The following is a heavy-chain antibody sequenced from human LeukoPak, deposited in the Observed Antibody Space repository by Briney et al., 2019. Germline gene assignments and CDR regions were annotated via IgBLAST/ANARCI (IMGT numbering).Heavy chain of an antibody. D-gene: IGHD3-22*01. V-gene: IGHV1-69*01. CDR1: GVTFTSYV. CDR2: VIPISGTA. CDR3: ARTPHYYDTTTYSDYTLDYFYHYMDV. J-gene: IGHJ6*03. Sequence: SVKVSCKASGVTFTSYVISWVRQAPGQGLEWMGGVIPISGTANYAQNFQGRVTITADESTSTAYMELSSLRSEDTAVYFCARTPHYYDTTTYSDYTLDYFYHYMDVWGQGTTVTVSS.